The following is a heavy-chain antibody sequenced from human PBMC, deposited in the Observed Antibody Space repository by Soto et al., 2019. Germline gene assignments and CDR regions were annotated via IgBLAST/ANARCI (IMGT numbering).Heavy chain of an antibody. CDR2: IYYSGST. CDR1: GGSISSSSYY. Sequence: SETLSLTCTVSGGSISSSSYYWGWIRQHPGKGLEWIGYIYYSGSTYYNPSLKTRVTISVDKSKNQFSLKLSSVTAADTAVYYCARVFSGSYSDYWGQGTLVTVSS. CDR3: ARVFSGSYSDY. D-gene: IGHD1-26*01. J-gene: IGHJ4*02. V-gene: IGHV4-61*05.